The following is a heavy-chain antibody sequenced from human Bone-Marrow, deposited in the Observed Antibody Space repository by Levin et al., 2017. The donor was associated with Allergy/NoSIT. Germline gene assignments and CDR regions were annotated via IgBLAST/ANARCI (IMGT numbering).Heavy chain of an antibody. CDR1: GFTFSNYV. D-gene: IGHD2-2*01. J-gene: IGHJ4*02. CDR3: AKRSSRSWSDFDS. Sequence: LSLTCAASGFTFSNYVINWVRQAPWKGLEWVSAISTGGGSTYYADSVKGRFTISRDNSKNTLYLQMNSLRAEDTAVYYCAKRSSRSWSDFDSWGQGILVTVSS. V-gene: IGHV3-23*01. CDR2: ISTGGGST.